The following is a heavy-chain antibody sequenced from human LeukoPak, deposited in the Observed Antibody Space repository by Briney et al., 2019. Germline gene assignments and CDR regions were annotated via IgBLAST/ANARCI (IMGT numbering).Heavy chain of an antibody. Sequence: SETLSLTCAVYGGSFSGYYWSWIRQPPGRGLEWIGEINHSGSTNYNPSLKSRVTISVDTSKNQFSLKLSSVTAADTAVYYCARGARIAAAGTIDYWGQGTLVTVSS. CDR2: INHSGST. J-gene: IGHJ4*02. CDR3: ARGARIAAAGTIDY. CDR1: GGSFSGYY. D-gene: IGHD6-13*01. V-gene: IGHV4-34*01.